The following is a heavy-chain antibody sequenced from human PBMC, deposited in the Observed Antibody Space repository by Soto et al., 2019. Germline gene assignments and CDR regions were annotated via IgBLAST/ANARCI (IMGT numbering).Heavy chain of an antibody. D-gene: IGHD2-21*01. V-gene: IGHV4-31*03. CDR1: GGSISSGGYY. J-gene: IGHJ4*02. Sequence: PSETLSLTCTVSGGSISSGGYYWSWIRQHPGKGLEWIGYIYYSGSTYYNPSLKSRVTISVDTSKNQFSLKLSSVTAADTAVYYCARGVRSSPPRYWGRGTLVTVSS. CDR3: ARGVRSSPPRY. CDR2: IYYSGST.